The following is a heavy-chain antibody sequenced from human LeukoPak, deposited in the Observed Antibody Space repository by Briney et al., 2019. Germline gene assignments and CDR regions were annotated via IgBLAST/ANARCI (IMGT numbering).Heavy chain of an antibody. CDR1: GYTLTELS. J-gene: IGHJ6*03. CDR2: FDPEDGET. CDR3: ATATHYYYMDV. Sequence: APVKVSCKVSGYTLTELSMHWVRQAPGKGLEWMGSFDPEDGETIYAQKFQGRVTMTEDTSTDTAYMELSSLRSEDTAVYYCATATHYYYMDVWGKGTTVTVSS. V-gene: IGHV1-24*01.